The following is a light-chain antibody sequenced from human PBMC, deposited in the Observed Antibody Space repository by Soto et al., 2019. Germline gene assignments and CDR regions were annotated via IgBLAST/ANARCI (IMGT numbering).Light chain of an antibody. Sequence: QSALTQPASVSGSPGQSITISCTGTSSDIGSYDLVSWYQQHPARAPKLIIYEGSKRPSGVSMRFSGSKSGYTAPLTISGLQAEDEADYFCCSYAGSITYVVFGGGTKVTVL. CDR2: EGS. CDR3: CSYAGSITYVV. J-gene: IGLJ2*01. V-gene: IGLV2-23*01. CDR1: SSDIGSYDL.